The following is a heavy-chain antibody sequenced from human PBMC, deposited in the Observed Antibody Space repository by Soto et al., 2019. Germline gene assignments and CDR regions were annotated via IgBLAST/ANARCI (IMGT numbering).Heavy chain of an antibody. CDR1: GGSFSGYY. CDR2: INHSGST. J-gene: IGHJ6*03. Sequence: SETLSLTCAVYGGSFSGYYWSWIRQPPGKGLEWIGEINHSGSTNYNPSLKSRVTISVDTSKNQFSLKLSSVTAADTAVYYCARGRGSGYYYYYYMDVWGKGTTVTVSS. V-gene: IGHV4-34*01. D-gene: IGHD3-3*01. CDR3: ARGRGSGYYYYYYMDV.